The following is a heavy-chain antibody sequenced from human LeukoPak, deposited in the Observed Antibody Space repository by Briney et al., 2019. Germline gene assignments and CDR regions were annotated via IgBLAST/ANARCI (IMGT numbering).Heavy chain of an antibody. D-gene: IGHD4-17*01. V-gene: IGHV3-9*01. CDR2: ISWNSGSI. J-gene: IGHJ4*02. CDR1: GFTFDDYA. Sequence: PGGSLRLSCAASGFTFDDYAMHWVRQAPGKGLEWVSGISWNSGSIGYADSVKGRFTISRDNAKNSLYLQMNSLRAEDTAVYYCAKRGTVTTFGHCDYWGQGTLVTVSS. CDR3: AKRGTVTTFGHCDY.